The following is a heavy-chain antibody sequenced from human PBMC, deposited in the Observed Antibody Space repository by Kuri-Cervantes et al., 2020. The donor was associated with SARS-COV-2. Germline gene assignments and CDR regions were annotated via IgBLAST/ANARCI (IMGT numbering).Heavy chain of an antibody. J-gene: IGHJ4*02. CDR3: ARGGVGITVDY. V-gene: IGHV3-11*06. Sequence: GGSLRLSCAASGFTFSDYYMSWIRQAPGKGLEWVSYISSSSSYTNYADSVEGRFTISRDNAKNSLYLQMNSLRAEDTAVYYCARGGVGITVDYWGQGTLVTVSS. CDR2: ISSSSSYT. CDR1: GFTFSDYY. D-gene: IGHD3-3*01.